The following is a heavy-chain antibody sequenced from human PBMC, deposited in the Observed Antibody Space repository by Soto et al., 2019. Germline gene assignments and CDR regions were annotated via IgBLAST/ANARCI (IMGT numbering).Heavy chain of an antibody. CDR1: GGSISSSSYY. Sequence: SETLSLTCTVSGGSISSSSYYWGWIRQPPGKGLEWIGSIYYSGSTYYNPSLKSRVTISVDTSKNQFSLKLSSVTAADTAVYYCARTAYYDSSGLGWWGQGTLVTVPQ. J-gene: IGHJ4*02. V-gene: IGHV4-39*01. D-gene: IGHD3-22*01. CDR2: IYYSGST. CDR3: ARTAYYDSSGLGW.